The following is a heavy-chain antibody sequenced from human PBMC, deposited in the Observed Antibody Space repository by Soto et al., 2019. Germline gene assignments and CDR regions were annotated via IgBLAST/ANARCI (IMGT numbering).Heavy chain of an antibody. J-gene: IGHJ6*02. V-gene: IGHV3-30*01. CDR3: VRHDTTMSSYNFFGMDF. D-gene: IGHD5-18*01. Sequence: QVQLVESGGGVVPSGRSLRLSCAASGFSFRTFAMHWVRQVPGKGLEWMTVISYNGDNVHYADSVKGRFTVSRDNSKDTLYLEMNSLTPEDTAAYYCVRHDTTMSSYNFFGMDFWGQGTTVTVSS. CDR1: GFSFRTFA. CDR2: ISYNGDNV.